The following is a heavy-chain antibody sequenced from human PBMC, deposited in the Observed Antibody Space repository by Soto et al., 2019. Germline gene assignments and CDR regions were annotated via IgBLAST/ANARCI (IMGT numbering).Heavy chain of an antibody. CDR1: GYTFTSYG. J-gene: IGHJ4*02. V-gene: IGHV1-18*01. CDR3: ARDDCSNGVCHVAY. Sequence: QVQLVQSGAEVKKPGASVKVSCKASGYTFTSYGINWVRQAPGQGLEWMGWISAYNGNTHYAQKLQGRVTMTTDTSTRTAYMELRSLRSDDTAVYYCARDDCSNGVCHVAYWGQGTLVTVSS. CDR2: ISAYNGNT. D-gene: IGHD2-8*01.